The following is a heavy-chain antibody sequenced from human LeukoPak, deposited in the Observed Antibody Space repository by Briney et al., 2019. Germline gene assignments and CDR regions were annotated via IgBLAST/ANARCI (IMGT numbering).Heavy chain of an antibody. CDR1: GGSISSSGYY. Sequence: SETLSLTCTVSGGSISSSGYYWGWIRQPPGKGLEWIGSIYYSGSTYYNPSLKSRVTISVDTSKNQFSLNLSSVTAADTAVYYCARGVAVVAATHYYFDYWGQGSLVTVSS. J-gene: IGHJ4*02. CDR3: ARGVAVVAATHYYFDY. CDR2: IYYSGST. V-gene: IGHV4-39*01. D-gene: IGHD2-2*01.